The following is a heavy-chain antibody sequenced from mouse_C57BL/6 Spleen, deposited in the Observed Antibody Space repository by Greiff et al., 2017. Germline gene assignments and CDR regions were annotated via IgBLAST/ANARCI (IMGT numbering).Heavy chain of an antibody. Sequence: EVQLVESGPGLVKPSQSLSLTCSVTGYSITSGYYWNWIRQFPGNKLEWMGYISYDGSNNYNPSLKNRISITRDTSKNQFFLKLNSVTTEDTATYYCAKYWYFDVWGTGTTVTVSS. CDR2: ISYDGSN. V-gene: IGHV3-6*01. CDR3: AKYWYFDV. J-gene: IGHJ1*03. CDR1: GYSITSGYY.